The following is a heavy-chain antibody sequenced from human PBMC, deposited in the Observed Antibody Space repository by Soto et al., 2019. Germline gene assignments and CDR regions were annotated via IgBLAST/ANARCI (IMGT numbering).Heavy chain of an antibody. CDR1: GYTFTAYF. D-gene: IGHD4-17*01. V-gene: IGHV1-2*04. J-gene: IGHJ6*02. CDR2: ISPKSGGA. Sequence: ASVKVSCKPSGYTFTAYFIHWVRQAPGQGLEWMGWISPKSGGANYAQRFQDWVTMTWDTSINSANMEMTRLRSDDTAVYYCATGRKDDYAGVHGMDVWGQGTTVTVSS. CDR3: ATGRKDDYAGVHGMDV.